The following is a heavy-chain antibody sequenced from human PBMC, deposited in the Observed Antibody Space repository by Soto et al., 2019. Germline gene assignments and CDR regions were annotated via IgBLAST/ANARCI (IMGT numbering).Heavy chain of an antibody. CDR1: GYTFTSYG. V-gene: IGHV1-18*01. CDR3: SRVLEPERITIVGVVMLPKNITYIAV. D-gene: IGHD3-3*01. CDR2: ISAYNGNT. J-gene: IGHJ6*03. Sequence: QVQLVQSGAEVKKPGASVKVSCKASGYTFTSYGISWVRQAPGQGLEWMGWISAYNGNTNYAQKLQGRVTMTTDTSRSTGYMELRSLRSDDTAVYYCSRVLEPERITIVGVVMLPKNITYIAVWGKGCTVSASS.